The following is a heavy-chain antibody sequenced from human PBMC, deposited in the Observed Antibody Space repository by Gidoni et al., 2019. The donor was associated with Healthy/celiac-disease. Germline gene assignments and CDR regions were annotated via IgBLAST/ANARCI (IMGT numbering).Heavy chain of an antibody. D-gene: IGHD3-9*01. CDR3: ARVNYDILTGRNWYFDL. J-gene: IGHJ2*01. V-gene: IGHV4-59*01. Sequence: QVQLQESGPGLVKPSETLSLTCTVSGGSISSYYWSWIRQPPGKGLEWIGYIYYSGSTNYNPSLKSRVTISVDTSKNQFSLKLSSVTAADTAVYYCARVNYDILTGRNWYFDLWGRGTLVTVSS. CDR2: IYYSGST. CDR1: GGSISSYY.